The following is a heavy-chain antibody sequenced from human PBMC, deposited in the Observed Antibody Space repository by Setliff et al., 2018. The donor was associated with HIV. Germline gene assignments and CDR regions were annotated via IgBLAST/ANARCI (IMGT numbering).Heavy chain of an antibody. J-gene: IGHJ2*01. D-gene: IGHD2-2*01. V-gene: IGHV4-38-2*02. CDR2: IYRTGDT. CDR3: ARDKTYCNYSRCSRAGWYFDL. Sequence: SETLSLTCTVSGYSINSSHFWGWIRQPPGKGLEWVGSIYRTGDTHYNPSLKSRVTISVDTSKNQFSLRLSSVTAADTAVYYCARDKTYCNYSRCSRAGWYFDLWGRGTQVTVSS. CDR1: GYSINSSHF.